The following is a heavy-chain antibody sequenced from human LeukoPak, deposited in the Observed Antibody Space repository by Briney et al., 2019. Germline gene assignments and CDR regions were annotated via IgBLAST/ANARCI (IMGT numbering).Heavy chain of an antibody. CDR2: IYPGDSDT. V-gene: IGHV5-51*01. CDR3: ARVVFDSSFGETYYFDY. CDR1: GYSFTTYW. D-gene: IGHD6-6*01. Sequence: GESLKISCKGSGYSFTTYWIGWVRQMPGKGLEWMGIIYPGDSDTTYSPSFQGQVTISVDRSISTAYLQWSSLKASDTAMYYCARVVFDSSFGETYYFDYWGQGTPVTVSA. J-gene: IGHJ4*02.